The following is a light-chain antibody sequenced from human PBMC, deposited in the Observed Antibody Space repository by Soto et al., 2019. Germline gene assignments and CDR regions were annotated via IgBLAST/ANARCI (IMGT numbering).Light chain of an antibody. CDR1: QSISSH. CDR2: DAS. J-gene: IGKJ4*01. CDR3: QQRPNWPLT. V-gene: IGKV3-11*01. Sequence: EIVLTQSPATLSLSPGEGATLSCRASQSISSHLAWYQQKPGQAPRLLIYDASNRATGIPARFSGSGSGTDFTLTISRLAPEDFAVYYCQQRPNWPLTFGGGNKVEIK.